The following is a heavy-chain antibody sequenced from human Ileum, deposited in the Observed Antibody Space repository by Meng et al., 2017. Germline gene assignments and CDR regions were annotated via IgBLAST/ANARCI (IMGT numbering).Heavy chain of an antibody. J-gene: IGHJ4*02. CDR2: ILYTGAT. Sequence: QVQLQESGPGLVKPSQTLSLNCTVSGCSITSGDYYWSWIRQPPGKGLEWIGYILYTGATYSNPSLKSRVTVSLETSKSQFSLKLSSVTAADTAIYYCVSERRRSYFFDYWGQGTLVTVSS. CDR3: VSERRRSYFFDY. V-gene: IGHV4-30-4*01. CDR1: GCSITSGDYY.